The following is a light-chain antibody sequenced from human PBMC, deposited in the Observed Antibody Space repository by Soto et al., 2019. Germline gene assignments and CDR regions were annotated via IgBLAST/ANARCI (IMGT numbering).Light chain of an antibody. CDR1: QSVSSSY. J-gene: IGKJ4*01. V-gene: IGKV3-20*01. CDR2: DAS. CDR3: QQYGSSPLT. Sequence: EIVLTQSPGTLSLSPGERATLSCRASQSVSSSYLAWYQQNPGQAPRLLIYDASSRATGIPDRFSGSGSGTDFTLTISRLEPEDFAVYYCQQYGSSPLTFGGGTTVEI.